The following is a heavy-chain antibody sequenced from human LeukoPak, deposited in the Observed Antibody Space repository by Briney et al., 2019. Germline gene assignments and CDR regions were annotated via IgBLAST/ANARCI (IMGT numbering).Heavy chain of an antibody. V-gene: IGHV5-51*01. Sequence: GESLKISCKGSGYSFTTRWIGWVRQMPGKGLEWMGIIYHGDSDTSYSPSFQGQVGISADKSISTAYLQRSSLKASHTAMYYGAAQTRYFDSLSMGTADFDHWGQGTLVTVSS. CDR1: GYSFTTRW. D-gene: IGHD3-9*01. CDR3: AAQTRYFDSLSMGTADFDH. J-gene: IGHJ4*02. CDR2: IYHGDSDT.